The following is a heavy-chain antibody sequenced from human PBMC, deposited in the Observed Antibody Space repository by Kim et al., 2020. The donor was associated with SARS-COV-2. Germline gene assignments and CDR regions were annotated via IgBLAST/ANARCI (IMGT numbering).Heavy chain of an antibody. J-gene: IGHJ3*02. CDR2: IYYTGST. CDR1: GASISSSSYY. CDR3: AREGLPYDFWSGYYRFAFDI. Sequence: SETLSLTCTVSGASISSSSYYWGWIRQPPGKGLEWIGSIYYTGSTYYNPSLKSRVTISVDTSKNQFSLKLSSVTAADTAVYYCAREGLPYDFWSGYYRFAFDIWGQGTMVTVSS. V-gene: IGHV4-39*01. D-gene: IGHD3-3*01.